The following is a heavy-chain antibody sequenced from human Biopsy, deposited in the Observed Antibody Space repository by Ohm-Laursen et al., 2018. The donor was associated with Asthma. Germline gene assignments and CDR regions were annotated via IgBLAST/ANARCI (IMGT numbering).Heavy chain of an antibody. J-gene: IGHJ6*02. CDR2: ITPIYGIT. D-gene: IGHD5-18*01. CDR3: ARLATRYSYGRIYYSYGMDV. Sequence: GASVKVSCKASGFTFSSYAFTWVRQAPGQGLEWLGGITPIYGITDYAQKFQGRLSITADGSTTTAYMELNSLTFEDTAVYFCARLATRYSYGRIYYSYGMDVWGQGTTVTVSS. V-gene: IGHV1-69*13. CDR1: GFTFSSYA.